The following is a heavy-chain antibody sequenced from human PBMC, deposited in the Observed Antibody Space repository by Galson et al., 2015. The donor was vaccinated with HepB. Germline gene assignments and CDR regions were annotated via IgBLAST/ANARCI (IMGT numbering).Heavy chain of an antibody. D-gene: IGHD5-18*01. CDR3: ARGLGYEANFDY. CDR2: INAGNGNT. Sequence: SVKVSCKASGYTFTSYAMHWVRQAPGQRLEWMGWINAGNGNTKYSQKFQGRVTITRDTSASTAYMELSSLRSEDTAVYYCARGLGYEANFDYWGQGTLVTVSS. J-gene: IGHJ4*02. V-gene: IGHV1-3*01. CDR1: GYTFTSYA.